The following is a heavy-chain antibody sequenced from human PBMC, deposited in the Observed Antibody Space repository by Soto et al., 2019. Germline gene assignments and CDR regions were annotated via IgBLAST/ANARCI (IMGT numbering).Heavy chain of an antibody. Sequence: GGSLRLSCAASGFTFSSYSMNWVRQAPGKGLEWVSYISSSSSTIYYAESMKGRFTISRDNSKNTLYLQLNSLRAADTAVYYCAKDPTYDSSGYYFYYGMDVWGQGTTVTVSS. J-gene: IGHJ6*02. D-gene: IGHD3-22*01. CDR3: AKDPTYDSSGYYFYYGMDV. CDR2: ISSSSSTI. V-gene: IGHV3-48*01. CDR1: GFTFSSYS.